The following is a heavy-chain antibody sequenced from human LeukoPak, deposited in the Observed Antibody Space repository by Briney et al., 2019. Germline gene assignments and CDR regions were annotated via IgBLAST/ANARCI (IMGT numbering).Heavy chain of an antibody. CDR1: GYTFTNFY. Sequence: ASVKVSCKASGYTFTNFYMNWVRQAPGQGLEWMGIINPSGASTSYAQNFQGRLTMTRDTSTSTVYMELSSLRSEDTAVYYCARETTFDYWGQGTLVTVSS. J-gene: IGHJ4*02. CDR2: INPSGAST. V-gene: IGHV1-46*01. CDR3: ARETTFDY. D-gene: IGHD4-11*01.